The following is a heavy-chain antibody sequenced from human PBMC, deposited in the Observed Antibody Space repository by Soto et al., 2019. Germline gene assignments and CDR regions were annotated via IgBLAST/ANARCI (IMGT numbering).Heavy chain of an antibody. D-gene: IGHD4-17*01. CDR3: ARETGLYGDRGGYYGMDV. CDR2: IYYSGST. V-gene: IGHV4-39*01. Sequence: QLQLQESGPGLAKPSETLSLTCTVSGGSISSSSYYWGWIRQPPGKGLEWIGSIYYSGSTYYNPSLKSRVTISVDTSKNQFSLKLSSVTAADTAVYYCARETGLYGDRGGYYGMDVWGQGTTVTVSS. CDR1: GGSISSSSYY. J-gene: IGHJ6*02.